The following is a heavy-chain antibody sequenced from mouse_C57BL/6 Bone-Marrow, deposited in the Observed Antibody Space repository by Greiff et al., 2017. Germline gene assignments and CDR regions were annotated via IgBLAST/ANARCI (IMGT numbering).Heavy chain of an antibody. Sequence: VKLKESGPGLVAPSQSLSITCTVSGFSLTSYGVSWVRQPPGKGLEWLGVIWGDGSTNYHSALISRLSISKDNSKSQVFLKLNSLQTDDTATYYCAKLKITTVVATPYYYAMDYWGQGTSVTVSS. D-gene: IGHD1-1*01. J-gene: IGHJ4*01. CDR1: GFSLTSYG. V-gene: IGHV2-3*01. CDR2: IWGDGST. CDR3: AKLKITTVVATPYYYAMDY.